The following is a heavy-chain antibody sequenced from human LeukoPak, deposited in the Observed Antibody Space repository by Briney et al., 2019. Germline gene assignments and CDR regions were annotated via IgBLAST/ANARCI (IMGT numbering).Heavy chain of an antibody. CDR3: ASNQRGCSWFNWLDP. CDR2: IIPIFGTA. D-gene: IGHD6-13*01. CDR1: GYTFTSYG. V-gene: IGHV1-69*05. Sequence: GASVKVSCKASGYTFTSYGMSWVRQAPGQGLEWMGGIIPIFGTANYAQKFQGRVTITTDESTSTAYMELSSLRSEDTAVYYCASNQRGCSWFNWLDPWGQGTLVTVSS. J-gene: IGHJ5*02.